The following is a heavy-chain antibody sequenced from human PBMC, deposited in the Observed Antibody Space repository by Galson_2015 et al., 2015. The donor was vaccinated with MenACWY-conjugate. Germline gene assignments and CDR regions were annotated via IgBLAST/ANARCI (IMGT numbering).Heavy chain of an antibody. J-gene: IGHJ4*02. CDR2: IRGDGSEK. CDR3: ARTTDYYDSSGYYGDFDY. D-gene: IGHD3-22*01. CDR1: EFIFSDYW. V-gene: IGHV3-7*03. Sequence: SLRLSCAASEFIFSDYWMSWVHQAPGKGLEWVANIRGDGSEKFYVDSVKGRFTISRDNAKNSLYLQLNSLRAEDTAVYYCARTTDYYDSSGYYGDFDYWGQGTLVTVSS.